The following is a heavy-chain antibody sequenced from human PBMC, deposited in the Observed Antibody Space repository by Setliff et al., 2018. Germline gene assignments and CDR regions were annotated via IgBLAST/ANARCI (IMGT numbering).Heavy chain of an antibody. Sequence: ASVKVSCKASGYTFTGYYLHWVRQAPGQGLEWMGVIDPSADYTNYAQKFQGRVTMTKDTSTTTVYMELSSLRSEDTAVYYCATGGTGDYYYYYMDVWGKGTTVTVSS. CDR2: IDPSADYT. V-gene: IGHV1-46*01. CDR1: GYTFTGYY. CDR3: ATGGTGDYYYYYMDV. J-gene: IGHJ6*03. D-gene: IGHD1-1*01.